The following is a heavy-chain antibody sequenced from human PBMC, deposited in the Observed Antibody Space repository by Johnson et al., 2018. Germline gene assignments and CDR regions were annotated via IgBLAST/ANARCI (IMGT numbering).Heavy chain of an antibody. Sequence: QVQLQESGPGLVKXSETLSLXCTVSGGSISSYYWSWIRQPPGKGLEWIGYIYYSGSTNYNPSLKSRAPISVDTSKNQFSLKLSSVTAADTAGYYCARVGYNWNYQGYYHYYMDVWGKGTTVTVSS. V-gene: IGHV4-59*01. CDR2: IYYSGST. CDR1: GGSISSYY. CDR3: ARVGYNWNYQGYYHYYMDV. D-gene: IGHD1-7*01. J-gene: IGHJ6*03.